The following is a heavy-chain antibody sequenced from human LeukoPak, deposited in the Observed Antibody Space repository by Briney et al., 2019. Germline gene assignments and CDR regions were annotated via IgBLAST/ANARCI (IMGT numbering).Heavy chain of an antibody. V-gene: IGHV1-2*02. D-gene: IGHD2-2*01. Sequence: ASVKVSCKASGYTFTGYYMHWVRPAPGQGLEWMGWINPNSGGTNYAQKFQGRVTMTRDTSISTAYMELSRLRSDDTAVYYCARVRVLGVVVPAAAAGWFDPWGQGTLVTVSS. CDR1: GYTFTGYY. J-gene: IGHJ5*02. CDR2: INPNSGGT. CDR3: ARVRVLGVVVPAAAAGWFDP.